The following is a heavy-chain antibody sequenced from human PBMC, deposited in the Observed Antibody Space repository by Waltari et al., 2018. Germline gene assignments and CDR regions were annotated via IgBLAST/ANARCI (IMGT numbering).Heavy chain of an antibody. D-gene: IGHD6-13*01. Sequence: EVQLVESGGGMVQPGGSLRVSCAASGFTFEDYAMLWVRQVPGKGLEWVSLISGDTTSTNFADSVKGRFTISRDNSKNSLYLQMDSLRTEDTALYFCVKDIRAAAQLIFSSWGQGTLVTVSS. CDR3: VKDIRAAAQLIFSS. J-gene: IGHJ5*02. CDR2: ISGDTTST. V-gene: IGHV3-43*02. CDR1: GFTFEDYA.